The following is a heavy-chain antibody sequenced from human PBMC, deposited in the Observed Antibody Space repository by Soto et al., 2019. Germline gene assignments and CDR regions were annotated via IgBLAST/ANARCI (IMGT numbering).Heavy chain of an antibody. Sequence: PSETLSLTCTVSGGSISSYYWSWIRQPPGKGLEWIGYIYYSGSTNYNPSLKSRVTISVDTSKNQFSLKLSSVTAADTAVYYCASLSGSYAHDAFDIWGQGTMVTVSS. V-gene: IGHV4-59*01. CDR1: GGSISSYY. CDR2: IYYSGST. CDR3: ASLSGSYAHDAFDI. J-gene: IGHJ3*02. D-gene: IGHD1-26*01.